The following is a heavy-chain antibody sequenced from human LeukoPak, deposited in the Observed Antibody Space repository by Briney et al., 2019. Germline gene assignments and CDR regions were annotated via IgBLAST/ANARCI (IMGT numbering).Heavy chain of an antibody. Sequence: ASVKVSCKASGYTFTSYYMHWVRQAPGQGLEWMGWINPNSGGTNYAQKFQGRVTMTRDTSISTAYMELSRLRSDDTALYYCARATWIQLWLLDYWGQGTLVTVSS. CDR2: INPNSGGT. CDR1: GYTFTSYY. CDR3: ARATWIQLWLLDY. D-gene: IGHD5-18*01. V-gene: IGHV1-2*02. J-gene: IGHJ4*02.